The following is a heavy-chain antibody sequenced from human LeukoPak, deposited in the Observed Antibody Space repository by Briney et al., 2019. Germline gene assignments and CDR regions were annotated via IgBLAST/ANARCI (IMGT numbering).Heavy chain of an antibody. CDR2: ISSGSGYI. CDR1: GFTFITYS. CDR3: ARGLVGTTSVYFDY. V-gene: IGHV3-21*01. D-gene: IGHD1-26*01. J-gene: IGHJ4*02. Sequence: PGGSLRLSCAVSGFTFITYSMNWVRQAPGKGLEWVSSISSGSGYIYQADSVKGRFTIPRDNAKNSLYLQMNSLRAEDTAVYYCARGLVGTTSVYFDYWGQGTLVTVSS.